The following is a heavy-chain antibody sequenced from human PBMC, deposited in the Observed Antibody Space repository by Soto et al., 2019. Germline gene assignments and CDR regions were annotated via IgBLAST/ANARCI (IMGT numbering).Heavy chain of an antibody. CDR3: ATMGTPVTGLYYFDY. D-gene: IGHD4-17*01. CDR2: ISYSGTT. J-gene: IGHJ4*02. V-gene: IGHV4-30-4*01. CDR1: RGSISSGNYY. Sequence: QVQLQESGQGLVKPSQTLSLTCTVSRGSISSGNYYWSWIRQPPGKGLEWIGFISYSGTTHYSASLRSRVSISVDTSKNQFSLDLSSVTAADTAVYYCATMGTPVTGLYYFDYWGQGTLVSVSS.